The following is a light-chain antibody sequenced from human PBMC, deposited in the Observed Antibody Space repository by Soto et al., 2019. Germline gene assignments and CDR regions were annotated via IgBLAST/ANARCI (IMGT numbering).Light chain of an antibody. V-gene: IGKV3-20*01. CDR1: QSVSSH. Sequence: DIVMTQSPATMSVSPGERATLSCRASQSVSSHLAWYQQKPGQAPRLLIYGASSRATGIPDRFSGSGSGTDFTLTISRLEPEDFAVYYCQQYVTSSPRTFGQGTKVDIK. J-gene: IGKJ1*01. CDR2: GAS. CDR3: QQYVTSSPRT.